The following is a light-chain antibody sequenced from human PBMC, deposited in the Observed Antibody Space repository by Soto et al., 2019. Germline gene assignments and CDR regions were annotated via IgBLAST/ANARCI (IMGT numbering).Light chain of an antibody. Sequence: QSALTQPASVSGSPGQSITISCTGTSSDVGGYNYVSWYQQHPGKAPKLMIYDVSNRPSGVSNRFSGSKSGNTASLTISGLQAEDEADYYCSSYTSNSTPSFGTGTKVTVL. CDR1: SSDVGGYNY. CDR2: DVS. CDR3: SSYTSNSTPS. V-gene: IGLV2-14*01. J-gene: IGLJ1*01.